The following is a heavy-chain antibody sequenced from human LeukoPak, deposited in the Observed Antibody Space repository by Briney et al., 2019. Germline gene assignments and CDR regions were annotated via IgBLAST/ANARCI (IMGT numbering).Heavy chain of an antibody. Sequence: AASVKVSCKTSGYNLTNYGITWVRQAPGQGLEWMGWISTHNGDTHFAQKFQGRVTMTTDTSTFAVYMELKRLTSDDTAVYFCARDLPGDTAMAYWGQGTLVIVSS. CDR2: ISTHNGDT. D-gene: IGHD5-18*01. V-gene: IGHV1-18*01. J-gene: IGHJ4*02. CDR3: ARDLPGDTAMAY. CDR1: GYNLTNYG.